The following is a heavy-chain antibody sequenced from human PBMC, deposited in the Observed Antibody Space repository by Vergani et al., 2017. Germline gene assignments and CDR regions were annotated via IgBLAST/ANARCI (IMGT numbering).Heavy chain of an antibody. CDR1: GGSFSGYY. CDR2: INHSGST. V-gene: IGHV4-34*01. CDR3: ARHTARSGSYYGQIWFDP. D-gene: IGHD1-26*01. Sequence: QVQLQQWGAGLLKPSETLSLTCAVYGGSFSGYYWSWIRQPPGKGLEWIGEINHSGSTNYNPSLKSRVTISVDTSKNQFSLKLSSVTAADTAVYYCARHTARSGSYYGQIWFDPWGQGTLVTVSS. J-gene: IGHJ5*02.